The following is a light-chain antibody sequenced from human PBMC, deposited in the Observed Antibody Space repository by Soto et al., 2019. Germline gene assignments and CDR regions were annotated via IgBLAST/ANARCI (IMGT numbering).Light chain of an antibody. J-gene: IGKJ4*01. Sequence: IGFTQSACTLSLSTGERATLSCRASQSVISTYLAWYQQKPGQAPRLLIYGASSRATGIPDRFSGSGSGTDFTLTISRLEPEDFAVYYCQQFSSYPLTFCGGTKVDIK. CDR2: GAS. CDR1: QSVISTY. CDR3: QQFSSYPLT. V-gene: IGKV3-20*01.